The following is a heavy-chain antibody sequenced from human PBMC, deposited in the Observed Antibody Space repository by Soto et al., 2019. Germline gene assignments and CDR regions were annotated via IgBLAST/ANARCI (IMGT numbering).Heavy chain of an antibody. D-gene: IGHD3-22*01. CDR3: ATNYDSSGYSFDY. Sequence: QLQLQESGPGLVKPSETLSLTCTVSGGSISSSSYYWGWIRQPPGKGLEWSGSIYYSGSTYYNPSLKSRVPLAVDTSKNQFSLKLSSVTAADTAVYYCATNYDSSGYSFDYWGQGTLVTVSS. CDR2: IYYSGST. J-gene: IGHJ4*02. V-gene: IGHV4-39*01. CDR1: GGSISSSSYY.